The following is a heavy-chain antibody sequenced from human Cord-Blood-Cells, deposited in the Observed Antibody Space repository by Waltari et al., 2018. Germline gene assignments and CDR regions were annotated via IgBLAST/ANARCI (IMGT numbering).Heavy chain of an antibody. V-gene: IGHV5-51*01. CDR3: ARHYSSSWYLDDYGMDV. Sequence: EVQLVQSGAEVQTPGESLKISCKGSGYSFTSCWIGWVRRVPGKGLGWMGIIYPGDSDTRYSPSFQGQVTISADKSISTAYLQWSSLKASDTAMYYCARHYSSSWYLDDYGMDVWGQGTTVTVSS. CDR1: GYSFTSCW. CDR2: IYPGDSDT. D-gene: IGHD6-13*01. J-gene: IGHJ6*02.